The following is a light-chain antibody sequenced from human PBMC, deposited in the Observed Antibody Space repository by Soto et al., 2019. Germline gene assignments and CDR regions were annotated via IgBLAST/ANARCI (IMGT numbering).Light chain of an antibody. CDR1: QSVSSNY. Sequence: EIVLTQSPGTLSLSPGERATLSCRASQSVSSNYLVWYQQKPGQPPGLLIYGASSRATGIPDRFSGSGSGTDFTLTISRLEPEDFALYYYQQFGSSPPWTFGQGTKVEIK. CDR2: GAS. V-gene: IGKV3-20*01. CDR3: QQFGSSPPWT. J-gene: IGKJ1*01.